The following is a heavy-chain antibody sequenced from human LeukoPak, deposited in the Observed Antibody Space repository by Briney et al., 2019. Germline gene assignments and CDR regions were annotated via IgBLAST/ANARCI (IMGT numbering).Heavy chain of an antibody. CDR3: ARAPGGGTTSLDDAFDI. CDR2: IYYSGST. J-gene: IGHJ3*02. CDR1: GGSISSGDYY. V-gene: IGHV4-30-4*01. D-gene: IGHD1-7*01. Sequence: PSETLSLTCTVSGGSISSGDYYWSWIRQPPGKGLEWIGYIYYSGSTYYNPSLKSRVTISVDTSKNQFSLKLSSVTAADTAVYYCARAPGGGTTSLDDAFDIWGKGTMVTVSS.